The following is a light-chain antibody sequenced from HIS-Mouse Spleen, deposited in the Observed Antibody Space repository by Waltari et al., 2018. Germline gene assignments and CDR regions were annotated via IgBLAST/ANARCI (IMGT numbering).Light chain of an antibody. CDR2: AAS. CDR1: QSISSY. J-gene: IGKJ1*01. CDR3: QQLNSYPPT. Sequence: DIQLTQSPSFLSASVGDRVTLTCRASQSISSYLAWYQQKPGKAPKLLIYAASTLQSGVPSRFSGSGSGTEFTLTISSLQPEDFSTYYCQQLNSYPPTFGQDTKVEIK. V-gene: IGKV1-9*01.